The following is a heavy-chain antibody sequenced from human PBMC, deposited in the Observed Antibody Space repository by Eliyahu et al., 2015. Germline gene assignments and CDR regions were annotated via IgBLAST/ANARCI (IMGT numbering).Heavy chain of an antibody. CDR1: GFTFSDYY. J-gene: IGHJ4*02. Sequence: QVQLVESGGGLVKPGESLRLSCAAXGFTFSDYYMSWIRQAPGKGPEWVAYISSSGRTMYYADSVKGRFTISRDTAKNSLYLQMNGLRVEDTAVYYCASARHWGTAVSLGTLFDYWGQGTLVTVSS. CDR2: ISSSGRTM. D-gene: IGHD3-16*01. CDR3: ASARHWGTAVSLGTLFDY. V-gene: IGHV3-11*01.